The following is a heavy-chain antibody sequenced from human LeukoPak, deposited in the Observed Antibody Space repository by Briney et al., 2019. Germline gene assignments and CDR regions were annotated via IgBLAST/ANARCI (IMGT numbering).Heavy chain of an antibody. J-gene: IGHJ4*02. CDR2: INPNSGGT. D-gene: IGHD3-22*01. CDR1: GYTFTGYY. V-gene: IGHV1-2*02. Sequence: ASVKVSCKASGYTFTGYYMHWVRQAPGQGLEWMGWINPNSGGTNYAQKFQGRVTMTRDTSISTAYMELSRLRSDDTAVYYCAYYYDSSGYYGSPGSPFDCWGQGTLVTVSS. CDR3: AYYYDSSGYYGSPGSPFDC.